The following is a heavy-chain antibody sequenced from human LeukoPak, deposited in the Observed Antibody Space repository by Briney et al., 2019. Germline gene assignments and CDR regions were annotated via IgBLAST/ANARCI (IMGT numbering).Heavy chain of an antibody. Sequence: SETLSLTCTVSSGSISNYYWSWIRQPPGGGLDWIGYIYYSGRTNYNPSLKSRVTISLDTSKNQFSLKLSSVTAADTALYYCARGYSGYDPFDYWGQGTLVTVSS. CDR1: SGSISNYY. V-gene: IGHV4-59*01. CDR3: ARGYSGYDPFDY. D-gene: IGHD5-12*01. J-gene: IGHJ4*02. CDR2: IYYSGRT.